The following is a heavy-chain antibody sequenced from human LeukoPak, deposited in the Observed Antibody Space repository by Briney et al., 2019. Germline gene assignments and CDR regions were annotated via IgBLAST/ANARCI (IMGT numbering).Heavy chain of an antibody. V-gene: IGHV1-18*01. CDR1: GYTFTTYG. CDR3: VSLRLNWFDP. D-gene: IGHD3-3*01. Sequence: ASVKVSCKASGYTFTTYGITWVRQAPGQGLEWMGWISSYNGNTNYAQKFQGRVTMTTDTSTSTAYMELSSLRSDDTAVYYCVSLRLNWFDPWGQGTLVTVSS. CDR2: ISSYNGNT. J-gene: IGHJ5*02.